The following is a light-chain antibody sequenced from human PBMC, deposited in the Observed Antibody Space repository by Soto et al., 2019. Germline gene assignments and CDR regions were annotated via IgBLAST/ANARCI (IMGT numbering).Light chain of an antibody. J-gene: IGKJ1*01. CDR1: QSISSW. Sequence: DIQMTQSPSTLSASVGDRVTITCRASQSISSWLAWYQQKPGKAPKLLIYKASSLESGVPSRVSGSGSGTEFTLTISSLQPDDFATYYCQQYNSAPTCGQGTKVEIK. CDR2: KAS. V-gene: IGKV1-5*03. CDR3: QQYNSAPT.